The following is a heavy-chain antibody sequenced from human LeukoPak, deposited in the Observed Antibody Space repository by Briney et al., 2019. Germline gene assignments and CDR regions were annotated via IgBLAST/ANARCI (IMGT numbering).Heavy chain of an antibody. J-gene: IGHJ4*02. CDR2: IYHSGNT. D-gene: IGHD6-13*01. CDR3: ARDQGSRWDLYFDY. Sequence: SGTLSLTCAVSGGSISSSNWWSWVRQPPGKGLEWIGEIYHSGNTNYNPSLKSRVTISVDKSKNQFSLKLSSVTAADTAVYYCARDQGSRWDLYFDYWGQGIMVTVSS. CDR1: GGSISSSNW. V-gene: IGHV4-4*02.